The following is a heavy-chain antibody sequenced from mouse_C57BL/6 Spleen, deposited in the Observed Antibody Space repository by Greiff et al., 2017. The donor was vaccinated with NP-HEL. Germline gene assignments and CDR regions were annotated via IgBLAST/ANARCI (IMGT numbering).Heavy chain of an antibody. Sequence: QVQLQQSGAELARPGASVKLSCKASGYTFTSYGISWVKQRTGQGLEWIGEIYPRSGNTYYNEKFKGKATLTADKSSSTVYMELRSLTSEDSAVYFYARRGTYYDYDWSPHYFDYWGQGTTLTVSS. J-gene: IGHJ2*01. CDR1: GYTFTSYG. CDR2: IYPRSGNT. V-gene: IGHV1-81*01. D-gene: IGHD2-4*01. CDR3: ARRGTYYDYDWSPHYFDY.